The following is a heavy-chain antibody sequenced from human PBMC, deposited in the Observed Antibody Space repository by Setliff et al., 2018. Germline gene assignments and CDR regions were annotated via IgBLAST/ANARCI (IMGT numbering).Heavy chain of an antibody. CDR3: AREQWLDPPGYYYMDV. CDR2: INHSGST. D-gene: IGHD6-19*01. V-gene: IGHV4-38-2*02. CDR1: GYSISSGYI. Sequence: SETLSLTCTVSGYSISSGYIWGWIRQPPGKGLEWIGEINHSGSTNYNPSLKSRVTMSIDTSKNQFSLKLNSVTAADMAVYYCAREQWLDPPGYYYMDVWAKGTTVTVSS. J-gene: IGHJ6*03.